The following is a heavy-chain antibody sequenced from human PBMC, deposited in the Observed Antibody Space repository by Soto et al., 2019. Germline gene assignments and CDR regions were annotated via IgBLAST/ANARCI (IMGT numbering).Heavy chain of an antibody. D-gene: IGHD5-12*01. CDR2: ISGDGGST. CDR3: AKDIGYSGYCYYYYGMDV. V-gene: IGHV3-43*02. J-gene: IGHJ6*02. CDR1: GFTFDDYA. Sequence: GGSLRLSCAASGFTFDDYAMHWVRQAPGKGLEWVSLISGDGGSTYYADSVKGRFTISRDNSKNSLYLQMNSLRTEDTALYYCAKDIGYSGYCYYYYGMDVWGQGTTVTVSS.